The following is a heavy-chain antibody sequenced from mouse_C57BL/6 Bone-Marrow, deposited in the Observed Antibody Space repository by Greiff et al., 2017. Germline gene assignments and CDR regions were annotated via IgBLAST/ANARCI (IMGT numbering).Heavy chain of an antibody. Sequence: VQLQQSGPELVKPGASVKISCKASGYTFTDYYMNWVKQSHGKSLEWIGDINPNNGGTSYNQKFKGKATLTVDESSSTAYMELRSLTSEDSAVYYCASYSNFNYYAMDYWGQGTSVTVSS. D-gene: IGHD2-5*01. CDR1: GYTFTDYY. CDR2: INPNNGGT. V-gene: IGHV1-26*01. J-gene: IGHJ4*01. CDR3: ASYSNFNYYAMDY.